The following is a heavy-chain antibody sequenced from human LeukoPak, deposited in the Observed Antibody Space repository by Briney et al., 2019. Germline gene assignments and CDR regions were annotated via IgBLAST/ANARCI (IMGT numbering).Heavy chain of an antibody. J-gene: IGHJ4*02. Sequence: GGSLRLSCEASGFNFSDYYMSWIRQAPGKGLEWVSSISSSSSYIYYADSVKGRFTISRDNAKNSLYLQMNSLRAEDTAVYYCARDRSTDEVYDKDFDYWGQGTLVTVSS. V-gene: IGHV3-11*06. CDR2: ISSSSSYI. D-gene: IGHD1-14*01. CDR1: GFNFSDYY. CDR3: ARDRSTDEVYDKDFDY.